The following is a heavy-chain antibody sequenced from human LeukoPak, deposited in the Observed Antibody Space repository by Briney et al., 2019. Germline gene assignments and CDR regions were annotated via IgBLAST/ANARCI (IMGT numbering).Heavy chain of an antibody. Sequence: GGSLRLSCAASGFTFSSYEMNWVRQAPGKGLEWVSYISSSGSTIYYADSVKGRFTISRDNAKNSLYLQMNSLRAEDTAVYYCARDSSSWFNCFDPWGQGTLVTVSS. J-gene: IGHJ5*02. V-gene: IGHV3-48*03. CDR1: GFTFSSYE. CDR3: ARDSSSWFNCFDP. CDR2: ISSSGSTI. D-gene: IGHD6-13*01.